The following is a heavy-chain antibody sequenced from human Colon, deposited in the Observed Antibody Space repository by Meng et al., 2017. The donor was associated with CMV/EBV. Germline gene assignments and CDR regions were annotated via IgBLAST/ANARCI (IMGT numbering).Heavy chain of an antibody. D-gene: IGHD3-3*01. V-gene: IGHV1-2*02. Sequence: VQLVHSGAEVKEPGASVKVSCKTSGYTFNGYFMHWVRPAPGQGLEWMGWINPVTGDTSYAQKFQVRVTMTRDTSISTAYMELSSLRSDDTAVYYCATFGGDFDYWGQGTLVTVSS. CDR2: INPVTGDT. J-gene: IGHJ4*02. CDR3: ATFGGDFDY. CDR1: GYTFNGYF.